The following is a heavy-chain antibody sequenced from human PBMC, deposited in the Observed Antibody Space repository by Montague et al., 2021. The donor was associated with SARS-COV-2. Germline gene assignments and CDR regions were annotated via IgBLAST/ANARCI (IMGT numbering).Heavy chain of an antibody. CDR2: INHRGTS. CDR1: GGSFSDYY. V-gene: IGHV4-34*01. Sequence: SETLSLTCAVYGGSFSDYYWSWIRQPPGKGLEWIGEINHRGTSNYNPSLKSRVSISVDTSKNQFSLYLGSVTAVDTAVYYCARGRQHFNMIVVVMTGGEYYFDYWGQGTLVTVSS. J-gene: IGHJ4*02. CDR3: ARGRQHFNMIVVVMTGGEYYFDY. D-gene: IGHD3-22*01.